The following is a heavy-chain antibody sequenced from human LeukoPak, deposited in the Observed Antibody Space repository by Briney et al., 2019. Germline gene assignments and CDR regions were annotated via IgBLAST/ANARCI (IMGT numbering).Heavy chain of an antibody. D-gene: IGHD3-22*01. V-gene: IGHV4-31*03. CDR1: GGSISSGGYY. CDR2: IYYSGST. CDR3: ASSFTTAFGHFDY. Sequence: SETLSLTCTVSGGSISSGGYYRSWIRQHPGKGLEWIGYIYYSGSTYYNPSLKSRVTISVDTSKNQFSLKLSSVTAADTAVYYCASSFTTAFGHFDYWGQGTLVTVSS. J-gene: IGHJ4*02.